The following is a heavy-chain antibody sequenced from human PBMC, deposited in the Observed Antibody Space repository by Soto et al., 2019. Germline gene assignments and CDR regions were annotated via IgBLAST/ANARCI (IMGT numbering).Heavy chain of an antibody. CDR3: ASSYGSGYRAFDY. V-gene: IGHV1-69*02. J-gene: IGHJ4*01. Sequence: QVQLVQSGAEVKKPGSSVRVSCKASGDTFTFYSINWVRQAPGLGLEWMGRINPILSMSNYAQRFQGRVTMTADKSTXTXYXELSSLRSEDTAMYYCASSYGSGYRAFDYWX. D-gene: IGHD3-10*01. CDR2: INPILSMS. CDR1: GDTFTFYS.